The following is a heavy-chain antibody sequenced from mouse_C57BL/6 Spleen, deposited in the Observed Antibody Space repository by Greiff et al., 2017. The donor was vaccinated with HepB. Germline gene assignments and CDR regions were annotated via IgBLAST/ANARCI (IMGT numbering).Heavy chain of an antibody. D-gene: IGHD1-1*01. CDR2: INPYNGDT. J-gene: IGHJ1*03. V-gene: IGHV1-20*01. CDR3: ARVGSSPWYFDV. CDR1: GYSFTGYF. Sequence: EVKVVESGPELVKPGDSVKISCKASGYSFTGYFMNWVMQSHGKSLEWIGRINPYNGDTFYNQKFKGKATLTVDKSSSTAHMELRSLTSEDSAVYYCARVGSSPWYFDVWGTGTTVTVSS.